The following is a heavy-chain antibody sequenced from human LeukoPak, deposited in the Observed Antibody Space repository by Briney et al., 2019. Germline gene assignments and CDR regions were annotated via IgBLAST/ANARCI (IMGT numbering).Heavy chain of an antibody. CDR1: GFTVDDYG. D-gene: IGHD3-22*01. Sequence: RLSCAASGFTVDDYGMSWVRHAPEKGLEWVPGINWNGGSTVYADSVKGRFTISRDNAKNSLYLQMNSLRAEDTALYYCARDFSYYYDSSGSFDYWGQGTLVTVSS. V-gene: IGHV3-20*04. CDR3: ARDFSYYYDSSGSFDY. CDR2: INWNGGST. J-gene: IGHJ4*02.